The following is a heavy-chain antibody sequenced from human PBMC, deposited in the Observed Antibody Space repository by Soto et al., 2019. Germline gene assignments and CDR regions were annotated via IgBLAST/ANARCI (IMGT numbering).Heavy chain of an antibody. CDR3: ARGDCIGGSCYFWAQFDY. J-gene: IGHJ4*02. CDR1: GYTFTSYY. Sequence: QVQLVQSGAEVKKPGASVKVSCKASGYTFTSYYMHWVRQAPGQGLEWMGIINPSGGSTSYAQKFQGRVTMTRDTATSTVYMELSRLRSEDTVVYYCARGDCIGGSCYFWAQFDYWGQGTLVTVSS. D-gene: IGHD2-15*01. V-gene: IGHV1-46*01. CDR2: INPSGGST.